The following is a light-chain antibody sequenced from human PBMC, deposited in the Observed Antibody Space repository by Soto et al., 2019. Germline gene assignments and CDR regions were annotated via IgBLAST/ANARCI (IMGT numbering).Light chain of an antibody. Sequence: QSALTQPASVSGTPGQSITISCTGTSSDVGGYNYVSWYQQHPAKVPKLMIYDVSNRPSGVSDRFSGSKSGNTASLTISGLQAEDEAHYYCYSYTTSSTYVFGTGTKVTVL. CDR2: DVS. V-gene: IGLV2-14*01. CDR3: YSYTTSSTYV. CDR1: SSDVGGYNY. J-gene: IGLJ1*01.